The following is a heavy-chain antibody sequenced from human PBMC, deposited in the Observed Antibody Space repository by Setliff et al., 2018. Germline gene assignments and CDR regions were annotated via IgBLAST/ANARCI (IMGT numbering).Heavy chain of an antibody. Sequence: GASVKVSCKVSGNSFTGHFLHWVRQAPGRGLEWMGWINPDSGDTHSPQKFQGRVRMTRDTSMSTVYMELTRLTSDDTAVYYGTRSSSYGMRYWFDSWGQGPLVTVSS. V-gene: IGHV1-2*02. CDR1: GNSFTGHF. J-gene: IGHJ5*01. CDR2: INPDSGDT. CDR3: TRSSSYGMRYWFDS. D-gene: IGHD2-2*01.